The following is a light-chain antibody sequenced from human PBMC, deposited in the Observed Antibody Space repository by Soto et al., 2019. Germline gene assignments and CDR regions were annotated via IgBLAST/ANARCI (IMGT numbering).Light chain of an antibody. CDR2: LNSDGSH. CDR3: QTWGTGILV. V-gene: IGLV4-69*01. Sequence: QSVLTQSPSASASLGASVKLTCTLSSGHSTYAIAWHQQQPEKGPRYLMKLNSDGSHNKGDGIPDRFSGSISGAERYLTISSLQSEDEADYYCQTWGTGILVFGGGTQLTVL. CDR1: SGHSTYA. J-gene: IGLJ2*01.